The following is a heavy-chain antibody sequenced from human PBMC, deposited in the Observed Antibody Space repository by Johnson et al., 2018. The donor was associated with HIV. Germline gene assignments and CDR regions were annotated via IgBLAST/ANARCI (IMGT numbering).Heavy chain of an antibody. CDR3: AIDTREWQLRGWEDFDI. CDR2: IWSDGSNK. D-gene: IGHD5-24*01. Sequence: QVQLVESGGGVVQPERSLRLSCAASGFTFGNYAMHWVRQHPGEGLEWVAVIWSDGSNKYYAASVTGRFTVSRDNSKNTLYLQMSNLRADDTAVYYCAIDTREWQLRGWEDFDIWGQGTVVTVSS. V-gene: IGHV3-33*03. CDR1: GFTFGNYA. J-gene: IGHJ3*02.